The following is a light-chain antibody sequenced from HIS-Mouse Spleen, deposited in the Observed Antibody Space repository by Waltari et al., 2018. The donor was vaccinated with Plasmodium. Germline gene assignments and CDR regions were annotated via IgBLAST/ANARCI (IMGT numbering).Light chain of an antibody. CDR2: YYSDTDK. V-gene: IGLV5-37*01. CDR3: MIWPSNASGV. CDR1: SDINVGSSN. J-gene: IGLJ3*02. Sequence: QPVLTQPPSSSASPGESARLTCTLPSDINVGSSNIYWYQQTPGSPPRYLLYYYSDTDKGQGSGVPSRFSGSKDASANTGILLISGLQSEDEADYYCMIWPSNASGVFGGGTKLTVL.